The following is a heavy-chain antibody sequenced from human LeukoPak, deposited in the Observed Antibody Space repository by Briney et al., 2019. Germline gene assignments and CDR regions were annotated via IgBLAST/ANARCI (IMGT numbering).Heavy chain of an antibody. V-gene: IGHV7-4-1*02. CDR2: INTNTGNP. D-gene: IGHD4-11*01. Sequence: GASVKVSCKASGYTFTSYAMNWVRQAPGQGLEWMGWINTNTGNPTYAQGFTGRFVFSLDTSVSTAYLQISSLKAEDTAVYYCARDEPLTVTARGYYYYYYMDVWGKGTTVTISS. CDR1: GYTFTSYA. CDR3: ARDEPLTVTARGYYYYYYMDV. J-gene: IGHJ6*03.